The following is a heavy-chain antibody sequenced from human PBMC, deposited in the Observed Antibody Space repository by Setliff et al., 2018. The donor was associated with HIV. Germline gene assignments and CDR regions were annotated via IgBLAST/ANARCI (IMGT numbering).Heavy chain of an antibody. CDR3: TTSTVAGLFDY. V-gene: IGHV4-34*01. J-gene: IGHJ4*02. D-gene: IGHD6-19*01. CDR1: GGSFSGSY. Sequence: KTSETLSLTCAVYGGSFSGSYWSWIRQPPGKDLEWIGEINHSGSTNYNPSLKSRVTISVDTSKTQFSLKLSSVIAADTSVYHCTTSTVAGLFDYWDQGAPVTVSS. CDR2: INHSGST.